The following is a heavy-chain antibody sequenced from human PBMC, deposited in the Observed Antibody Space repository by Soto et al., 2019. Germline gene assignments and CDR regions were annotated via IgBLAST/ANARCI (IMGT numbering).Heavy chain of an antibody. V-gene: IGHV4-31*11. D-gene: IGHD1-1*01. CDR2: FYHSGST. CDR3: AREETGNDALDI. CDR1: GGSLRSATYY. J-gene: IGHJ3*02. Sequence: SETLSLTFAVSGGSLRSATYYWSWIRQHPGKGLEWIGYFYHSGSTYYKPSLGSRVTISLDTSKNQFSLNLRSVTDADTAIYYCAREETGNDALDIWGQGTLVT.